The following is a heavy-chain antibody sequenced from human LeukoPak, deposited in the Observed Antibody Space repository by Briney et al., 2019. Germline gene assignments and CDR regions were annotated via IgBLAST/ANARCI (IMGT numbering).Heavy chain of an antibody. CDR3: ARGEVPPYGYYAVDY. CDR2: INPNIGGT. CDR1: GYTFTGYY. Sequence: ASVKVSCKASGYTFTGYYMHWVRQAPGQGLEWMGGINPNIGGTNYAQKFQGRVTMTRDTSISTPHMELSRLRSDDTAVYYCARGEVPPYGYYAVDYWGQGTLVTVSS. J-gene: IGHJ4*02. V-gene: IGHV1-2*02. D-gene: IGHD4-17*01.